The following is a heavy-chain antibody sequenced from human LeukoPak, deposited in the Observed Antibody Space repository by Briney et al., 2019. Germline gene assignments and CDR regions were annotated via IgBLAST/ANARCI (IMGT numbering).Heavy chain of an antibody. CDR3: ASYYYDSSGYYWFDP. V-gene: IGHV4-31*03. CDR1: GGSISSGGYY. J-gene: IGHJ5*02. CDR2: IYYSGST. Sequence: SETLSLTCTVSGGSISSGGYYWSWIRQHPGKGLEWIGYIYYSGSTYYNPSLKSRVTISVDTSKNQFSLKLSSVTAADTAVYYCASYYYDSSGYYWFDPWGQGTLVTVSS. D-gene: IGHD3-22*01.